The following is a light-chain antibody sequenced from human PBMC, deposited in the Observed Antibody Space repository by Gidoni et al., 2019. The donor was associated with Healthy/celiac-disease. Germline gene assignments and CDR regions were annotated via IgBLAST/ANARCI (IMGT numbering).Light chain of an antibody. Sequence: DIVMTQTPDPLAVSLGERATIHCKSSQSVLYSSNNKNDLAWYQQEPGQPTKLLIYWASNRESGVPDRFSGSGSGTDFTLTISSLQAEDVAVYYCQQYYSTPLTFGGGTKVEIK. CDR2: WAS. CDR3: QQYYSTPLT. J-gene: IGKJ4*01. CDR1: QSVLYSSNNKND. V-gene: IGKV4-1*01.